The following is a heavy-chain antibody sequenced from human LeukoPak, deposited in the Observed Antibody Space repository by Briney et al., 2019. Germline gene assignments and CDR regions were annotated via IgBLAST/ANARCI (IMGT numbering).Heavy chain of an antibody. D-gene: IGHD3-22*01. CDR2: IYYSGTT. CDR3: ARDADHYYDSSGYYPHAGWFDP. CDR1: GDSISSSSYY. Sequence: SETLSLTCTVSGDSISSSSYYWGWVRQPPGKGLEWIGSIYYSGTTFYNPSLKSRVTISVDTSKNQFSLKLSSVTAADTAVYYCARDADHYYDSSGYYPHAGWFDPWGQGTLVTVSS. J-gene: IGHJ5*02. V-gene: IGHV4-39*07.